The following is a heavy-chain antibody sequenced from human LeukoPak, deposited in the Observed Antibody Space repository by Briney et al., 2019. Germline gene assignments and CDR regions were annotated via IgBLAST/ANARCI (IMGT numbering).Heavy chain of an antibody. V-gene: IGHV3-23*01. CDR2: IGGSGENT. Sequence: GGSLRLSCAASGFTFSSHAMSWVRQAPGKGLEWVSSIGGSGENTFYADAVKGRFTISRDNSKDTLYLQMNSLRAEDTAVYYCAKDLETINPTMDWGQGTLVTVSS. CDR1: GFTFSSHA. D-gene: IGHD3-10*01. CDR3: AKDLETINPTMD. J-gene: IGHJ4*02.